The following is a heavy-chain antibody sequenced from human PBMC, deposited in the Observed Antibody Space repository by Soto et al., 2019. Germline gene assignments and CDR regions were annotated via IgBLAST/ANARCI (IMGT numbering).Heavy chain of an antibody. CDR3: ARGGHRGYCSSTSCLRNYYYYYYMDV. V-gene: IGHV4-34*01. CDR2: INHSGST. CDR1: GGSFSGYY. D-gene: IGHD2-2*01. J-gene: IGHJ6*03. Sequence: SETLSLTCAVYGGSFSGYYWSWIRQPPGKGLEWIGEINHSGSTNYNPSLKSRVTISVDTSKNQFSLKLSSVTAADTAVYYCARGGHRGYCSSTSCLRNYYYYYYMDVWGKGTTVTVSS.